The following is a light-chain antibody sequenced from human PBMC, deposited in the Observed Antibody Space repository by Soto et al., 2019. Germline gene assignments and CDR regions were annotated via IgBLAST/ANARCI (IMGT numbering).Light chain of an antibody. CDR2: DAS. J-gene: IGKJ5*01. V-gene: IGKV3-11*01. CDR1: QSVSSY. CDR3: QQRSNWPPT. Sequence: IALTHCPANLCLSRGAIATLSCRASQSVSSYLAWYQQKPGQAPRLLIYDASNRATGMPARFSGSGSGTDFTLTISSLEPEDFAVYYRQQRSNWPPTFGQGTRLEIK.